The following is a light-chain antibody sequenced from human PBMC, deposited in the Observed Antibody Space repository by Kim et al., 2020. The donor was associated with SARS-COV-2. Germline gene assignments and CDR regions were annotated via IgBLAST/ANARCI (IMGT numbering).Light chain of an antibody. CDR3: QQANSFPPWT. Sequence: IQLTQSPSSVSASVGDRVTITCRASQDINTWLGWYQQKPGKAPKLLIYGASNLQSGVPSRFSGSGSGTDFTLTISRLQPDDCATYYCQQANSFPPWTFGQRTKVDIK. CDR1: QDINTW. J-gene: IGKJ1*01. CDR2: GAS. V-gene: IGKV1-12*01.